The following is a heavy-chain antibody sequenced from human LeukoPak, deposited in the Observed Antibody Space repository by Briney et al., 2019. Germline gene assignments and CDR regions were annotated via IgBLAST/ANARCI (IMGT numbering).Heavy chain of an antibody. Sequence: ETLSLTCAVXGGSFSGYYWSWIRQPPGKGLEWIGEINHSGSTNYNPSLKSRVTISVDTSKNQFSLKLSSVTAADTAVYYCARLRYYDFWSGFRKWYGMDVWGQGTTVTVSS. CDR2: INHSGST. J-gene: IGHJ6*02. CDR1: GGSFSGYY. V-gene: IGHV4-34*01. D-gene: IGHD3-3*01. CDR3: ARLRYYDFWSGFRKWYGMDV.